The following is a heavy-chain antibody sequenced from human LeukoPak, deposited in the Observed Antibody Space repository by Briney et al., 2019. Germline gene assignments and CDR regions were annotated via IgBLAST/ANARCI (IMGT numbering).Heavy chain of an antibody. D-gene: IGHD3-16*02. CDR2: ISSSSSYI. V-gene: IGHV3-21*01. Sequence: GGSLRLSCAASGFTFSSYSMNWVRQAPGKGLEWVSSISSSSSYIYYADSVKGRFTISRDNAKNSLYLQMNSLRAEDTAVYYCARDTKNYVWGSYRPEGGTPDYWGQGTLVTVSS. CDR3: ARDTKNYVWGSYRPEGGTPDY. J-gene: IGHJ4*02. CDR1: GFTFSSYS.